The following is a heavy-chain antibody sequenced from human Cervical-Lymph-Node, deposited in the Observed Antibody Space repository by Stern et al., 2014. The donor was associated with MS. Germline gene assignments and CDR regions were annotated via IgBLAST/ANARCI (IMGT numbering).Heavy chain of an antibody. CDR3: ARGSREVLLPRFYFDY. CDR1: GGSISSGNYY. J-gene: IGHJ4*02. V-gene: IGHV4-31*03. CDR2: IYHSGST. Sequence: MQLVDSGPGLVKPSQTLSLTCTVSGGSISSGNYYWSWIRQHPGKGLEWIGSIYHSGSTYYNPPLKGRVTTSIDTSKNQFSLKLSSVTAADTAVYYCARGSREVLLPRFYFDYWGQGTLVTVSS. D-gene: IGHD3-3*01.